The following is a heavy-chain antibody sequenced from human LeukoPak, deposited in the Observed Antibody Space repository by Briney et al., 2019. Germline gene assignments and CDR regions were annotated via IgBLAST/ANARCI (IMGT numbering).Heavy chain of an antibody. V-gene: IGHV1-46*01. Sequence: ASVKVSCKASGYTFTSYGISWVRQAPGQGLEWMGIINPSGGSTSYAQKFQGRVTMTRDTSTSTVYMELSSLRSEDTAVYYCARGLSDDYGDYWGQGTLVTVSS. J-gene: IGHJ4*02. CDR2: INPSGGST. CDR3: ARGLSDDYGDY. CDR1: GYTFTSYG.